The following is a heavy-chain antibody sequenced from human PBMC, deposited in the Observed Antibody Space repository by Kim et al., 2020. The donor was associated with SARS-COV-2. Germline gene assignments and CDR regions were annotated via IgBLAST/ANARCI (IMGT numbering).Heavy chain of an antibody. Sequence: SETLSLTCTVSGGSISSSSYYWGWIRQPPGKGLEWIGSIYYSGSTYYNPSLKSRVTISVDTSKNQFSLKLSSVTAADTAVYYCSRRKTMVRGKTYYGMDVWGQGTTVTVSS. CDR2: IYYSGST. D-gene: IGHD3-10*01. V-gene: IGHV4-39*01. CDR1: GGSISSSSYY. CDR3: SRRKTMVRGKTYYGMDV. J-gene: IGHJ6*02.